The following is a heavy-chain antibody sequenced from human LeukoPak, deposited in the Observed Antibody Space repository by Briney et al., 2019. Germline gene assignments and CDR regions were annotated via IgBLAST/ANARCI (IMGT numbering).Heavy chain of an antibody. CDR1: GFTFSSYS. V-gene: IGHV3-43D*03. CDR2: ISWDGGST. J-gene: IGHJ5*02. D-gene: IGHD1-26*01. Sequence: GGSLRLSCAASGFTFSSYSMNWVRQTPGKGLEWVSLISWDGGSTYYADSVKGRFTISRDNRKSSLYLQMNSLRPEDTALYYCTKGWAAWGQGTLVTVSS. CDR3: TKGWAA.